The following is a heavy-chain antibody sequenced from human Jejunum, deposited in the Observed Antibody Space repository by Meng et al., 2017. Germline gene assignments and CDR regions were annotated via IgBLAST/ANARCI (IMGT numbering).Heavy chain of an antibody. Sequence: QLLLQESGPGLVKASETLSLTCTVSGGSISSSRYFWGWIRQPPGKGLEWIGYIYYSGRTSYNPSLKSRLIMTMDTSKNQFSLRLNSMTAADAAVYYCARGEYSNPTRFDYWGQGILVTVSS. J-gene: IGHJ4*02. D-gene: IGHD4-11*01. CDR2: IYYSGRT. CDR3: ARGEYSNPTRFDY. V-gene: IGHV4-30-4*01. CDR1: GGSISSSRYF.